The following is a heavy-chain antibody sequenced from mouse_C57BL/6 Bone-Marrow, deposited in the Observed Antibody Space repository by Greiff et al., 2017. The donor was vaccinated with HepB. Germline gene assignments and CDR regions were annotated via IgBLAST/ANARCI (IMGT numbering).Heavy chain of an antibody. CDR1: GYTFTTYP. J-gene: IGHJ3*01. D-gene: IGHD1-1*01. V-gene: IGHV1-47*01. Sequence: VQRVESGAELVKPGASVKMSCKASGYTFTTYPIEWMKQNHGKSLEWIGNFHPYNDDTKYNEKFKGKATLTVEKSSSTVYLKLSRLTSDDSAVYYCARRGIYYYGPFAYWGQGTLVTVSA. CDR2: FHPYNDDT. CDR3: ARRGIYYYGPFAY.